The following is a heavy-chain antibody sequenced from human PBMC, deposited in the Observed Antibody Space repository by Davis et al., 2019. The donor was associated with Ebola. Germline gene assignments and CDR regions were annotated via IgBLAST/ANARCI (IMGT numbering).Heavy chain of an antibody. J-gene: IGHJ4*02. D-gene: IGHD7-27*01. CDR1: GLTFSSYS. Sequence: GGSLRLSCAASGLTFSSYSMNWVRQAPGKGLEYVSGIISNGGSTYYADSVKGRFTISRDNSKNTLYLQMNSLRAEDTAVYYCARVRGTGDPDYWGQGTLVTVSS. V-gene: IGHV3-64*04. CDR2: IISNGGST. CDR3: ARVRGTGDPDY.